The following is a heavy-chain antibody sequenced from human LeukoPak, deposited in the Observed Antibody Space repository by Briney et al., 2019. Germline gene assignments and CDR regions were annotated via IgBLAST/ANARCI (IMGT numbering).Heavy chain of an antibody. CDR1: GGSISSYY. D-gene: IGHD4-17*01. V-gene: IGHV4-59*06. CDR2: IYYSGST. Sequence: SETLSLTCTVSGGSISSYYWSWIRQHPGKGLEWIGYIYYSGSTYYNPSLKSRVTISVDTSKNQFSLKLSSVTAADTAVYYCARDRAGDRASFDYWGQGTLVTVSS. J-gene: IGHJ4*02. CDR3: ARDRAGDRASFDY.